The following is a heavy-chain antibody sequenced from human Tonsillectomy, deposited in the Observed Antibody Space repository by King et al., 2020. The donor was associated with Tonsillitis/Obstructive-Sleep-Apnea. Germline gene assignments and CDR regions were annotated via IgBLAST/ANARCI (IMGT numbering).Heavy chain of an antibody. V-gene: IGHV1-46*01. Sequence: VQLVESGAEVKKPGASVKVSCKASGYTFTSYYMHWVRQAPGQGLEWMGIINPSGGSTSYAQKFQGRVTMTRDTSTSTVYMELGSLRSEDTAVYYCVSRYCSGGSCYSSAFDIWGQGTMVTVSS. J-gene: IGHJ3*02. CDR1: GYTFTSYY. CDR3: VSRYCSGGSCYSSAFDI. D-gene: IGHD2-15*01. CDR2: INPSGGST.